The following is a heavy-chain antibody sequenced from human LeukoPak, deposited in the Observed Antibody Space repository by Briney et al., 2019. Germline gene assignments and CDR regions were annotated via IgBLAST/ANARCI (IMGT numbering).Heavy chain of an antibody. CDR3: AREPPLLVTRDAFDI. D-gene: IGHD2-21*02. Sequence: GGSLRLSCAASGFTFSDYYMSWIRQAPGKGLEWVSYISGSGSTIYYADSVKGRFTISRDNAKNSLYLQMNSLRAEDTAVYYCAREPPLLVTRDAFDIWGQGTMVTVSS. J-gene: IGHJ3*02. CDR1: GFTFSDYY. V-gene: IGHV3-11*01. CDR2: ISGSGSTI.